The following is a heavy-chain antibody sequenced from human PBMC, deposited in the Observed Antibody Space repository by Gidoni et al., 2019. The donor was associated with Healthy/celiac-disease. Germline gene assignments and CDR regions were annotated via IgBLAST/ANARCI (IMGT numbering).Heavy chain of an antibody. J-gene: IGHJ4*02. CDR2: IWYDGSNK. CDR3: ARGYYYDSSGYLDYFDY. CDR1: GLTLSSHG. V-gene: IGHV3-33*01. Sequence: QVQLVESGGGVVQPGRSLRLSCAESGLTLSSHGMHWVRQAPGTGLEWVAVIWYDGSNKYYADSVKGRFTISRDNSKNTLYLQMNSLRAEDTAVYYCARGYYYDSSGYLDYFDYWGQGTLVTVSS. D-gene: IGHD3-22*01.